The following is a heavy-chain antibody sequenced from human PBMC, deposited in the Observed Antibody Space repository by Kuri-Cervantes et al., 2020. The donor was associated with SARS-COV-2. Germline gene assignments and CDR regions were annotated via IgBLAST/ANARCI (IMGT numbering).Heavy chain of an antibody. CDR1: GFTVSSNY. Sequence: GGSLRLSCAASGFTVSSNYMSWVRQAPGKGPEWVSYISSSSSTIYYADSVKGRFTISRDNAKNSLYLQMNSLRAEDTAVYYCARDRAYSSSEYNWFDPWGQGTLVTVSS. J-gene: IGHJ5*02. D-gene: IGHD6-6*01. CDR3: ARDRAYSSSEYNWFDP. V-gene: IGHV3-48*01. CDR2: ISSSSSTI.